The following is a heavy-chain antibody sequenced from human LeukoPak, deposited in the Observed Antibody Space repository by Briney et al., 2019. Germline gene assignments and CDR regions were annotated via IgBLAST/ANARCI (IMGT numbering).Heavy chain of an antibody. Sequence: ASVNVSCKTSGYTITRYGMHWVRPPPGQGLEWMGWINPTTGGTNYAQHFQGRVSVTLDTSVSTAYMELSRLTFDDTALYYCARLSHDTTSAWGQGTPVTVSS. V-gene: IGHV1-2*02. CDR2: INPTTGGT. CDR3: ARLSHDTTSA. CDR1: GYTITRYG. D-gene: IGHD1-26*01. J-gene: IGHJ4*02.